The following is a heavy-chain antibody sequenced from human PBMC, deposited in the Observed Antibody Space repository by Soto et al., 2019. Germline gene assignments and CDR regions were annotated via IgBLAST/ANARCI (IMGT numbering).Heavy chain of an antibody. J-gene: IGHJ4*02. CDR1: GYTFTSYT. CDR3: ARAPAPLYSSSWYYFDY. CDR2: INAGNGKT. V-gene: IGHV1-3*01. Sequence: ASVKVSCKASGYTFTSYTIHWVRQAPGQRPEWMGWINAGNGKTKYSPRIQDRVNITRDTSASTVYMELSSLRSEDTAVYYCARAPAPLYSSSWYYFDYWGQGTLVTVSS. D-gene: IGHD6-13*01.